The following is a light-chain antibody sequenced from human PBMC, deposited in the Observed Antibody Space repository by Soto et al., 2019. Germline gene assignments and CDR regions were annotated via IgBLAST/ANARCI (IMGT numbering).Light chain of an antibody. J-gene: IGKJ4*01. CDR2: GAS. CDR1: QSVSSSY. Sequence: EIVLTQSPGTLSLSPGEGATLSCRASQSVSSSYLARYQQKPGQAPRLLIYGASSRATGIPDSFSGSGSGTDFTLTISRLEPEDFAVYYCQQYGSSPRLTFGGGTKVDI. V-gene: IGKV3-20*01. CDR3: QQYGSSPRLT.